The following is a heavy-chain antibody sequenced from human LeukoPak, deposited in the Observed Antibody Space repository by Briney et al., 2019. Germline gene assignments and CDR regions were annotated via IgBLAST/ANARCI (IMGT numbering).Heavy chain of an antibody. J-gene: IGHJ4*02. V-gene: IGHV3-33*06. CDR2: IWYDGSNK. CDR1: GFTFSSYG. CDR3: AKEGSGSIDY. Sequence: PEGSLRLSCAAPGFTFSSYGMHWVRQAPGKGLEWVAVIWYDGSNKYYADSVKGRFTISRDNSKNTLYLQMNSLRAEDTAVYYCAKEGSGSIDYWGQGTLVTVSS. D-gene: IGHD5-12*01.